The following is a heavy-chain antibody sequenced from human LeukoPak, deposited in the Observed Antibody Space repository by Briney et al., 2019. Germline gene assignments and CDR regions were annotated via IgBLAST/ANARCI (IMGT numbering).Heavy chain of an antibody. Sequence: GGSLRLSCAASGFTFSSYAMSWVRQDPGKGLEWVSAISGSGGSTYYADSVKGRFTISRDNSKNTLYLQMNSLRAEDTAVYYCAKLGEPAVNAFDIWGQGTMVTVSS. J-gene: IGHJ3*02. CDR3: AKLGEPAVNAFDI. V-gene: IGHV3-23*01. CDR2: ISGSGGST. CDR1: GFTFSSYA. D-gene: IGHD2-2*01.